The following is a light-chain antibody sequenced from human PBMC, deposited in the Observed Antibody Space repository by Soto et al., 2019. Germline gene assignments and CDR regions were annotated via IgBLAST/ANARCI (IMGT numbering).Light chain of an antibody. CDR2: GAS. V-gene: IGKV3-20*01. J-gene: IGKJ1*01. CDR1: QSVSSDY. CDR3: QQYGSSGT. Sequence: ESVLTQSPGTRSLTPEERAPLSCSASQSVSSDYLAWYQQKPGQAPRLLIYGASNRATGIPDRFSGSGSGTDFTLTSSRLEPEDFAVYYCQQYGSSGTFGQGTKVDIK.